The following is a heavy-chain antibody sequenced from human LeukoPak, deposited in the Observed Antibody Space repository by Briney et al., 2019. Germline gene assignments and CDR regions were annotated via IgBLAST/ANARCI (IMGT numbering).Heavy chain of an antibody. J-gene: IGHJ4*02. CDR1: GYSFTSYW. D-gene: IGHD2-2*01. Sequence: GESLKISCKGSGYSFTSYWIGWVRQMPGKGLEWMGIIYPGNSDTRYSPSFQGQVTISADKSISTAYLQWSSLKASDTAMYYCARTEVVPAAAFDYWGQGTLVTVSS. CDR2: IYPGNSDT. CDR3: ARTEVVPAAAFDY. V-gene: IGHV5-51*01.